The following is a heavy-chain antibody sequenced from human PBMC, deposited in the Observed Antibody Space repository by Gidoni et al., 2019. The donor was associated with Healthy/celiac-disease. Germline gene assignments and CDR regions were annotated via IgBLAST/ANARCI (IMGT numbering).Heavy chain of an antibody. CDR3: AKDRAPLYSYGPDY. D-gene: IGHD5-18*01. Sequence: EVQLLESGGGLVQPGGSLRLCCAASGFTFSSYAMSWVRQAPGKGLEWVSAISGSGGSTYYADSVKGRFTSSRDNSKNTLYLQMNSLRAEDTAVYYCAKDRAPLYSYGPDYWGQGTLVTVSS. V-gene: IGHV3-23*01. CDR2: ISGSGGST. CDR1: GFTFSSYA. J-gene: IGHJ4*02.